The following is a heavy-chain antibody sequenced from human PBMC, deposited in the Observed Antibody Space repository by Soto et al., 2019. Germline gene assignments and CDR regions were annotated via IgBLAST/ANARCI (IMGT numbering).Heavy chain of an antibody. D-gene: IGHD2-2*01. CDR3: ARDRSLALYCSSTSCYDAFDI. Sequence: GGSLRLSCAASGFTFSSYAMSWVRQAPGKGLEWVSAISGSGGSTYYADSVKGRFTISRDNSKNTLYLQMNSLRAEDTAVYYCARDRSLALYCSSTSCYDAFDICGQGTMVTVSS. J-gene: IGHJ3*02. CDR2: ISGSGGST. V-gene: IGHV3-23*01. CDR1: GFTFSSYA.